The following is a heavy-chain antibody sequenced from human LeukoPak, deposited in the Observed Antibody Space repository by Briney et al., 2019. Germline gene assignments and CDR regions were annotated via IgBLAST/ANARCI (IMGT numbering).Heavy chain of an antibody. V-gene: IGHV4-31*03. J-gene: IGHJ3*02. Sequence: SETLSITCNVSGDSIINAGNYWTWIRQHPGKGLEWIGYIYYSGNTYYNPSLKSRVIMSIDTSKNQFSLTLNSLTAADTAMYYCAREKGNDALDIWGQGTMVTVSS. CDR2: IYYSGNT. CDR1: GDSIINAGNY. CDR3: AREKGNDALDI.